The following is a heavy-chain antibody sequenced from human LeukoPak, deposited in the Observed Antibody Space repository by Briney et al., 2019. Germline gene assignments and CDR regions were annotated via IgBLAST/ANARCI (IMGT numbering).Heavy chain of an antibody. D-gene: IGHD3-10*01. J-gene: IGHJ4*02. Sequence: GGSLRLSCAASGFTFSSYSMNWVRQAPGKGLEWVSSISSSSSYIYYADSVKGRFTISRDNAKNSLYLQMNSLRAEDTAVYYCARGYYGSGSPGAFGYWGQGTLVTVS. CDR3: ARGYYGSGSPGAFGY. CDR2: ISSSSSYI. CDR1: GFTFSSYS. V-gene: IGHV3-21*01.